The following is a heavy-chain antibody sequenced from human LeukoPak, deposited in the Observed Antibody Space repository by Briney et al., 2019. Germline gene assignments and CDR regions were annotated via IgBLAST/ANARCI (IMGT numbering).Heavy chain of an antibody. CDR3: ARGFDGYDGFDI. J-gene: IGHJ3*02. D-gene: IGHD5-24*01. V-gene: IGHV3-7*05. CDR1: GFTFTTYW. Sequence: PGGSLRLSCAASGFTFTTYWMSWVRQAPGKGLEWVANINQDGIEKYYVASVKGRFTISRDNAKNSMYVQMNSLRAEDTAVYYCARGFDGYDGFDIWGQGTMVTVSA. CDR2: INQDGIEK.